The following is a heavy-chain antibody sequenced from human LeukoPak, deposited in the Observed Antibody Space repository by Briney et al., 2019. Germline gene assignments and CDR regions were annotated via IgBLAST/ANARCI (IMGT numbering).Heavy chain of an antibody. CDR1: GFTFSSYA. J-gene: IGHJ6*03. CDR2: ISYDGSNK. CDR3: AKQGRDWLRDYYYYMDV. D-gene: IGHD3-9*01. V-gene: IGHV3-30*04. Sequence: GGSLRLSCAASGFTFSSYAMHWVRQAPGKGLEWVAVISYDGSNKYYADSVKGRFTISRDTSKNTLYLQMNSLRAEDTAVYYCAKQGRDWLRDYYYYMDVWGKGTTVTISS.